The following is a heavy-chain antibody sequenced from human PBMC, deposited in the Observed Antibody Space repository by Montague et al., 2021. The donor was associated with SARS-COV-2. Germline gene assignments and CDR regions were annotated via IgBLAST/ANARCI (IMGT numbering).Heavy chain of an antibody. CDR3: AHRRIRVTIFGVVTHPSYYDGMDV. CDR1: GFSLSTSGVG. CDR2: ICWNDDK. Sequence: PALVKPTQTLTLTCTFSGFSLSTSGVGVGWIRQPPGKALEWLALICWNDDKRYSPSLKSRLTITKDTSKNQVVLTMTNMDPVDTATYYCAHRRIRVTIFGVVTHPSYYDGMDVWGQGTTVTVSS. D-gene: IGHD3-3*01. J-gene: IGHJ6*02. V-gene: IGHV2-5*01.